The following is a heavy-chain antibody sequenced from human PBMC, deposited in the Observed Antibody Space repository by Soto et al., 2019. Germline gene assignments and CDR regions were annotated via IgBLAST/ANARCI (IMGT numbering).Heavy chain of an antibody. CDR1: GYSFTSYW. CDR2: IYPGDSDT. V-gene: IGHV5-51*01. Sequence: GESLKISCKGSGYSFTSYWIGWVRQMPGKGLEWMGIIYPGDSDTRYSPSFQGQVTISADKSISTAYLQWSSLKASDTAMYYCARIRRAVVTPDAFDIWGPGTMVTVSS. CDR3: ARIRRAVVTPDAFDI. D-gene: IGHD2-21*02. J-gene: IGHJ3*02.